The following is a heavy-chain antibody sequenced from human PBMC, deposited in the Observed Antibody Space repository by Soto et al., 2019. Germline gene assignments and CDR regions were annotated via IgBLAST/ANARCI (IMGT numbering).Heavy chain of an antibody. J-gene: IGHJ4*02. D-gene: IGHD2-8*02. Sequence: QEQLVESGGGVVQPGRSLRLSCAVSGFTVSTYGMHWVRQAPGKGLEWVAVISRDGGTKYYADSVKGRFTISRDNSRTTLFLEMNSLRGDDIAVYYCTGEVASGYWGQGTLVTVSS. CDR2: ISRDGGTK. CDR1: GFTVSTYG. CDR3: TGEVASGY. V-gene: IGHV3-30*03.